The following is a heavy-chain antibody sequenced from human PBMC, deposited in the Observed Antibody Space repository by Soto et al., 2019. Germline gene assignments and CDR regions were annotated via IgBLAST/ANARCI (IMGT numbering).Heavy chain of an antibody. CDR1: GGSISSSSYY. Sequence: QLQLQESGPGLVKPSETLSLTCTVSGGSISSSSYYWGWIRQPPGKGLEWIGSIYYSGSTYYNPSRKSRVTISVDTSKNQFSLKLSSVTAADTAVYYCARHPYSSSTSCYYLLGWFDPWGQGTLVTVSS. V-gene: IGHV4-39*01. D-gene: IGHD2-2*01. CDR3: ARHPYSSSTSCYYLLGWFDP. CDR2: IYYSGST. J-gene: IGHJ5*02.